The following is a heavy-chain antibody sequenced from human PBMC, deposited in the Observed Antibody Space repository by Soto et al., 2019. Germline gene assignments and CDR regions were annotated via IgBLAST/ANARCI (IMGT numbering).Heavy chain of an antibody. V-gene: IGHV4-61*01. CDR1: GGAVSRGTYY. Sequence: SETLSLTCTVSGGAVSRGTYYWIWIRQPPGKGLEWIGHIYFTGSTNYNPSLKSRVTMSLDTSRNQFSLKLSSVTAADTAVYYCTRGPPRVQWFDPWGLGTLVTVSS. CDR3: TRGPPRVQWFDP. J-gene: IGHJ5*02. CDR2: IYFTGST.